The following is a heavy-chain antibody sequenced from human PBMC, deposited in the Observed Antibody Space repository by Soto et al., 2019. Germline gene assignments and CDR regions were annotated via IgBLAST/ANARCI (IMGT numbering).Heavy chain of an antibody. Sequence: TGGSLRLSCAASGVTFSSYAMHWVRQAPGKGLEWVAVISYDGSNKYYADSVKGRFTISRDNSKNTLYLQMNSLRAEDTAVYYCARGFSYYDFWREGYGMDVWGQGTTVTVSS. CDR3: ARGFSYYDFWREGYGMDV. D-gene: IGHD3-3*01. CDR1: GVTFSSYA. V-gene: IGHV3-30-3*01. J-gene: IGHJ6*02. CDR2: ISYDGSNK.